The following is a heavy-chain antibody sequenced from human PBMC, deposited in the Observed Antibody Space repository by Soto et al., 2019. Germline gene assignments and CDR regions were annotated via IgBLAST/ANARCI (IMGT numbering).Heavy chain of an antibody. J-gene: IGHJ6*03. D-gene: IGHD1-1*01. CDR2: VVGGVGTT. CDR3: AKGSHVHSYYNMDV. Sequence: PGGSLRLSCTASGCTFGNFAMTWVRQAPGKGLEWVSAVVGGVGTTYYADSVKGRFTISRGDPKNTLSLQMNGLRAEDSAVYYCAKGSHVHSYYNMDVWGTGTTVTVSS. CDR1: GCTFGNFA. V-gene: IGHV3-23*01.